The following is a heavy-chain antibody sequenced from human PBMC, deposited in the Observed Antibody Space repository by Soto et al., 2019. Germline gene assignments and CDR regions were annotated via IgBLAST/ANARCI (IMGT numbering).Heavy chain of an antibody. D-gene: IGHD3-16*02. CDR3: ARGASSWGSYHHYYYYYYMDV. Sequence: GGSLRLSCAASGFTVSSNYMSWVRQAPGKGLEWVSVIYSGGSTYYADSVKGRFTISRDNSKNTLYLQMNSLRAEDTAVYYCARGASSWGSYHHYYYYYYMDVWGKGTTVTVSS. CDR2: IYSGGST. CDR1: GFTVSSNY. V-gene: IGHV3-66*01. J-gene: IGHJ6*03.